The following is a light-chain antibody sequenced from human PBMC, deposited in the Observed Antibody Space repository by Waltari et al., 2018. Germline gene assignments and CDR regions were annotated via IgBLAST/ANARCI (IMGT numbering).Light chain of an antibody. CDR3: QQYSSYPFT. J-gene: IGKJ3*01. CDR2: KAS. V-gene: IGKV1-5*03. CDR1: QSIGIW. Sequence: DIQMTQSPSTLSASVGDRVSITYRASQSIGIWLAWYQQKPGKAPKLLIYKASNLESGVPSRFSGSDSGTELALTISSLQPEDFATYFCQQYSSYPFTFGPGTKVDVK.